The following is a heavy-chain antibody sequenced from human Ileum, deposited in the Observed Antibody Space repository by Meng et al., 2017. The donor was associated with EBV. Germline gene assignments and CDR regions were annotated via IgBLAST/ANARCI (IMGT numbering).Heavy chain of an antibody. CDR2: IYYSGST. D-gene: IGHD3-22*01. CDR1: GYSISSTNW. J-gene: IGHJ4*02. CDR3: ARNVPGTSAYYD. V-gene: IGHV4-28*01. Sequence: QGQLPGAGPGLVKPSDTLSLTCAVSGYSISSTNWWGWIRQPPGKGLEWIGYIYYSGSTSYNPSLKSRVTMSVDTSKNQFSLNLNSVTAVDTAVYYCARNVPGTSAYYDWGQGTLVTVSS.